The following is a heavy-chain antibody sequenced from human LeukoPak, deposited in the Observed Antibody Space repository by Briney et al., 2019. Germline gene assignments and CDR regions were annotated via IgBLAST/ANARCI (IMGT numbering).Heavy chain of an antibody. V-gene: IGHV3-48*03. J-gene: IGHJ6*02. CDR1: GFTSSSYE. CDR3: ARDAGATTDYYYGMDV. CDR2: ISSSGSTI. D-gene: IGHD1-26*01. Sequence: PGGSLRLSCAASGFTSSSYEMNWVRQAPGKGLEWVSYISSSGSTIYYADSVKGRFTISRDNAKNSPYLQMNSLRAEDTAVYYCARDAGATTDYYYGMDVWGQGTTVTVSS.